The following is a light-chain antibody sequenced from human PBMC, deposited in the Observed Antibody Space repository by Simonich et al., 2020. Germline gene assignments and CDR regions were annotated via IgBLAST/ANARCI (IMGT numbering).Light chain of an antibody. V-gene: IGLV2-14*01. J-gene: IGLJ3*02. CDR3: SSYTSSSTWV. CDR2: DVS. CDR1: RSDVGGYNY. Sequence: QSALTQPASVSGSPGQSITISCTGTRSDVGGYNYVSWYQQHPGKAPKLMIYDVSKRPAGVSNRFSGSKSGNTASQTISGLQAEDEADYYCSSYTSSSTWVFGGGTKLTVL.